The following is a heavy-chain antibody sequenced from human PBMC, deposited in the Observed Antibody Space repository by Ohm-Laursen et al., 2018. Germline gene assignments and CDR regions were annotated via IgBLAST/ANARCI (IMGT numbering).Heavy chain of an antibody. CDR1: GVTVSSNSAA. Sequence: QTLSLTSAISGVTVSSNSAAWNWIRQSPSRGLEWLGRTYYRSKWYYDYAESVKSRITINPDTSKNQFSLQLNSVNSDDTAIYCGLRETRNGFYWGRGTLVTVSS. CDR3: LRETRNGFY. J-gene: IGHJ4*02. V-gene: IGHV6-1*01. D-gene: IGHD2-8*01. CDR2: TYYRSKWYY.